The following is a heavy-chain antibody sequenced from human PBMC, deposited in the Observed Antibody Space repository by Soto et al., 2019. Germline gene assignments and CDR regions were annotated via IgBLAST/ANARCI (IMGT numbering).Heavy chain of an antibody. CDR2: MNPNSGNT. CDR1: GYTFTSYD. CDR3: ARRGRYFDWLLARDAFDI. V-gene: IGHV1-8*01. D-gene: IGHD3-9*01. Sequence: ASVKVSCKASGYTFTSYDINWVRQATGQGLEWMGWMNPNSGNTGYAQKFQGRVTMTRNTSISTAYMELSSLRSEDTAVYYCARRGRYFDWLLARDAFDIWGQGTMVTVSS. J-gene: IGHJ3*02.